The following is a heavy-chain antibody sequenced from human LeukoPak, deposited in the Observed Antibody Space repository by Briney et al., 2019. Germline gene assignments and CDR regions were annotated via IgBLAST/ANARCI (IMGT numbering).Heavy chain of an antibody. Sequence: SETLSLTCTVSGGSINSYFWSWIRQPPGKGLEWIGYIHYGGSTKYNPSLKSRVTISVDTSKNQFSLRPSSVTAADTAFYYCARHVYRVVAATKINYYGMDVWGQGTTVPVSS. CDR2: IHYGGST. CDR3: ARHVYRVVAATKINYYGMDV. CDR1: GGSINSYF. V-gene: IGHV4-59*08. J-gene: IGHJ6*02. D-gene: IGHD2-15*01.